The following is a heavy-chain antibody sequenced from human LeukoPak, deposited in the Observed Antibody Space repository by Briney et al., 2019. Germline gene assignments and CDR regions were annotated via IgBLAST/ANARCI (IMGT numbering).Heavy chain of an antibody. CDR3: AYSSGWLLVY. Sequence: GESLKISCKGSGYSFTSYWISWVRQMPGKGLEWMGRIDPSDSYTNYSPSFQGHVTISADKSISTAYLQWSSLKASDTATYYCAYSSGWLLVYWGQGTLVTVSS. D-gene: IGHD6-19*01. CDR1: GYSFTSYW. CDR2: IDPSDSYT. J-gene: IGHJ4*02. V-gene: IGHV5-10-1*01.